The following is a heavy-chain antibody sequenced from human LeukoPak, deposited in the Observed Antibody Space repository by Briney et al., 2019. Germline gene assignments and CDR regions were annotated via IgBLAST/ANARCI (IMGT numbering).Heavy chain of an antibody. Sequence: GRSLRLSCAASGFTFSSHAIHWFRQAPGKGLEWVAAISYDGIDKLYAASVKGRFTISRDNVRNTLYLQMDSLRAEDTAVYFCARDRGFCSGTSCAYIYYYMDVWGNGTTASVSS. CDR2: ISYDGIDK. V-gene: IGHV3-30*01. CDR1: GFTFSSHA. J-gene: IGHJ6*03. D-gene: IGHD2-2*01. CDR3: ARDRGFCSGTSCAYIYYYMDV.